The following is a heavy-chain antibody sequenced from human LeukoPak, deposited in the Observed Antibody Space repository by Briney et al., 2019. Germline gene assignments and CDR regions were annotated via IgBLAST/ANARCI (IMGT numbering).Heavy chain of an antibody. J-gene: IGHJ6*03. CDR2: MNPNSGNT. CDR1: EYTFTSYD. D-gene: IGHD6-13*01. Sequence: ASVKVSCKASEYTFTSYDINWVRQATGQGLEWMGWMNPNSGNTGYAQKFQGRVTMTRNTSISTAYMELSSLRSEDTAVYYCARGAYSSSFYYYYMDVWGKGTTVTVSS. V-gene: IGHV1-8*01. CDR3: ARGAYSSSFYYYYMDV.